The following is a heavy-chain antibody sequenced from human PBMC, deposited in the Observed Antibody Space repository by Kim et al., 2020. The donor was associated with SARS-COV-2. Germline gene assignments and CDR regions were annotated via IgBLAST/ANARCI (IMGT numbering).Heavy chain of an antibody. D-gene: IGHD1-26*01. J-gene: IGHJ6*02. V-gene: IGHV4-39*01. Sequence: SETLSLTCTVSGGSISSRSYYWGWIRQPPGKGLEWIGTIHYSGSTYYNPSLKSQVTISVDTSKNQFSLRLSSVTAADTAVYYCARQSTNMYSGTLQYYHYGVDVWGQGTTVTVSS. CDR2: IHYSGST. CDR3: ARQSTNMYSGTLQYYHYGVDV. CDR1: GGSISSRSYY.